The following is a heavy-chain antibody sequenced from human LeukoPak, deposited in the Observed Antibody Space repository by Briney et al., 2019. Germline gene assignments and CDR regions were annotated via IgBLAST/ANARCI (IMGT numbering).Heavy chain of an antibody. CDR3: ARGGAAAGTFPFDY. CDR2: INHSGST. V-gene: IGHV4-39*07. Sequence: TSETLSLTCTVSGGSISSSSYYWGWIRQPPGKGLEWIGEINHSGSTNYNPSLKSRVTIPVDTSKNQFSLKLSSVTAADTAVYYCARGGAAAGTFPFDYWGQGTLVTVSS. J-gene: IGHJ4*02. CDR1: GGSISSSSYY. D-gene: IGHD6-13*01.